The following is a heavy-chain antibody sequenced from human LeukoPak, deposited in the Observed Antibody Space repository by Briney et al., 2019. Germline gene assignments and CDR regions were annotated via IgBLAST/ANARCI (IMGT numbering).Heavy chain of an antibody. Sequence: SETLSLTCTVSGGSISSYYWSWIRQPPGKGLEWIGEINHSGSTNYNPSLKSRVTISVDTSKNQFSLKLSSVTAADTAVYYCARVRSYYPRDWGQGTLVTVSS. CDR1: GGSISSYY. D-gene: IGHD1-26*01. V-gene: IGHV4-34*01. J-gene: IGHJ4*02. CDR2: INHSGST. CDR3: ARVRSYYPRD.